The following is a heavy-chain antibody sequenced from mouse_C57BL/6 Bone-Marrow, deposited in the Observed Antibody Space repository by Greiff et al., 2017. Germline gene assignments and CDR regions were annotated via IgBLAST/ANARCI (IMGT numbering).Heavy chain of an antibody. Sequence: EVKLVESGEGLVKPGGSLKLSCAASGFTFSSYAMSWVRQTPEKRLEWVAYISSGGDYIYYADTVKGRFTISRDNARNTLYLQMSSLKSEDTAMDYCTRDGVLFVDYWGQGTTLTVSS. D-gene: IGHD1-1*02. J-gene: IGHJ2*01. CDR2: ISSGGDYI. CDR3: TRDGVLFVDY. V-gene: IGHV5-9-1*02. CDR1: GFTFSSYA.